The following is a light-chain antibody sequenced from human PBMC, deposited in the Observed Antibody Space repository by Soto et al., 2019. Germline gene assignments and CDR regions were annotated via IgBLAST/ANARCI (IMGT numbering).Light chain of an antibody. CDR1: QSVSSY. J-gene: IGKJ4*01. V-gene: IGKV3-11*01. CDR2: DAA. Sequence: EIVLTQSPATLSLSPGERATLSCRASQSVSSYLAWYQQKPGQAPRLLIYDAANRATVIPARFSGSCSGTDFTLTISSLEPEDVAVYYCQQRSNWPSTFGGGTKVEIK. CDR3: QQRSNWPST.